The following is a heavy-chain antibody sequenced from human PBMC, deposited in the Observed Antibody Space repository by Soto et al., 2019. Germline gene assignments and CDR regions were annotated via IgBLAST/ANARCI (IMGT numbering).Heavy chain of an antibody. Sequence: PETLSLTCTVSGASMVSYYWSWVRQPAGKGLEWIGRIYTSGSTNYNPSLKSRVTMSVDTSKNQFSLKLSSVTAADTAVYYCARDPYSSGWYMGYYYYYGMDVWGQGTTVTVSS. CDR2: IYTSGST. CDR3: ARDPYSSGWYMGYYYYYGMDV. J-gene: IGHJ6*02. D-gene: IGHD6-19*01. V-gene: IGHV4-4*07. CDR1: GASMVSYY.